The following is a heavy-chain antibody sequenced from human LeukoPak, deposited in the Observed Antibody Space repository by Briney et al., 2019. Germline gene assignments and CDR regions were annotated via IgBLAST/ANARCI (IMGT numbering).Heavy chain of an antibody. CDR3: ARRDSTSVDY. Sequence: GGSLRLSCAGSGFTFSTYSMNWVRQAPGKGLEWVSSITSSNNYIYYADSMKGRFTISRDNSKNTLYLQMNSLRAEDTAVYYCARRDSTSVDYWGQGTLVTVSS. CDR1: GFTFSTYS. J-gene: IGHJ4*02. D-gene: IGHD2-2*01. CDR2: ITSSNNYI. V-gene: IGHV3-21*01.